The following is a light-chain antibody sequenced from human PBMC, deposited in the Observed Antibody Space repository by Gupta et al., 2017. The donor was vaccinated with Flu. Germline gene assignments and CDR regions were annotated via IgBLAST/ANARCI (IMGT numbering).Light chain of an antibody. Sequence: ITISCTGTSSDVGGYNYVSWYQQHPGKAPKLMIYEVSNRPSGVSNRFSGSKPGNTASLTISGLQAEDEADYYCSSYTSSSTPYVFGTGTKVTVL. J-gene: IGLJ1*01. V-gene: IGLV2-14*01. CDR1: SSDVGGYNY. CDR2: EVS. CDR3: SSYTSSSTPYV.